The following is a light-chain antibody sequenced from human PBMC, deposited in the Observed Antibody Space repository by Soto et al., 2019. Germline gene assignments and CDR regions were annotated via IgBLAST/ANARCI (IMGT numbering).Light chain of an antibody. V-gene: IGKV3-15*01. CDR2: DAS. CDR3: QHYNSYSEA. J-gene: IGKJ1*01. CDR1: QSISRS. Sequence: IVLTQSPAIPSVSXGKRATLSCRASQSISRSLAWYQQKPGXAPSLIXSDASTRAHGSPARFSGSGSVTEFTRTISSRQPDDFATYYGQHYNSYSEAFGQGTKVDIK.